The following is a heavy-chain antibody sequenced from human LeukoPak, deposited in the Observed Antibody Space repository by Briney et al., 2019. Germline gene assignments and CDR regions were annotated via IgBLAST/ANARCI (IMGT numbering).Heavy chain of an antibody. V-gene: IGHV1-24*01. J-gene: IGHJ4*02. CDR3: ATRKPYYYDSSGYTYDY. CDR1: GYTLTELP. D-gene: IGHD3-22*01. CDR2: FDPEDGET. Sequence: ASVKVSCKVSGYTLTELPMHWVRQAPGKGLEWMGGFDPEDGETIYAQKFQGRVTMTEDTSTDTAYMELSSLRSEDTAVYYCATRKPYYYDSSGYTYDYWGQGTLVTVSS.